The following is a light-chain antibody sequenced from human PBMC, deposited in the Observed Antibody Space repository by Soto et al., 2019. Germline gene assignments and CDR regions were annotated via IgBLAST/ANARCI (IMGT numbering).Light chain of an antibody. V-gene: IGLV2-11*01. CDR3: CSYAGTSLWV. Sequence: QSALTQPRSMSGSPGQSVTISCTGTSSDVGGYNYVSWYQQHPGKAPKLVIYDVSKRPSGVPDRFSGSKSGNTASLTISGLQAEDEADYYCCSYAGTSLWVFGGGTKLTVL. CDR2: DVS. CDR1: SSDVGGYNY. J-gene: IGLJ3*02.